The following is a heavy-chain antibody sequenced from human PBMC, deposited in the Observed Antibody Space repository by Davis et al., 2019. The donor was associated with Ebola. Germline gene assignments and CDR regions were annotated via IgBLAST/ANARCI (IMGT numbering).Heavy chain of an antibody. CDR2: IYYSGRT. D-gene: IGHD4-23*01. CDR3: AREGGNSYFDY. Sequence: SETLSLTCTVSGGSINSYYWSWIRQPPGKGLEWIGYIYYSGRTSDNPSLESRVTISVDTSKNQFSLKLSSMTTADPAVYYCAREGGNSYFDYWGQGTLVTVSS. J-gene: IGHJ4*02. V-gene: IGHV4-59*01. CDR1: GGSINSYY.